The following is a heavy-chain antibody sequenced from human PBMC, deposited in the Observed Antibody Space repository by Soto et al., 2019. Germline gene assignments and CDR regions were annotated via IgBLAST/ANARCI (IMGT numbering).Heavy chain of an antibody. V-gene: IGHV1-69*06. Sequence: SVKVSCKASGGTFSSYAISWVRQAPGQGLEWMGGIIPIFGTANYAQKFQGRVTITADKSTSKAYMELSSLRSEDTAVYYCATTNNLRYYDFWSGPLDYWGQGTLVXV. CDR1: GGTFSSYA. CDR2: IIPIFGTA. CDR3: ATTNNLRYYDFWSGPLDY. J-gene: IGHJ4*02. D-gene: IGHD3-3*01.